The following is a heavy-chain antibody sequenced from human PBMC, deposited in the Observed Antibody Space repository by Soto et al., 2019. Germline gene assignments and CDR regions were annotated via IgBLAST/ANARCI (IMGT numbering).Heavy chain of an antibody. D-gene: IGHD3-22*01. CDR3: AGGYYYDSSGYYRTFDY. CDR1: GGTFSSYA. CDR2: ITPIFGTA. Sequence: SVKVSCKASGGTFSSYAISWVRQAPGQGLEWMGGITPIFGTANYAQKFQGRVTITADESTSTAYMELSSLRSEDTAVYYCAGGYYYDSSGYYRTFDYWGQGTLVTV. V-gene: IGHV1-69*13. J-gene: IGHJ4*02.